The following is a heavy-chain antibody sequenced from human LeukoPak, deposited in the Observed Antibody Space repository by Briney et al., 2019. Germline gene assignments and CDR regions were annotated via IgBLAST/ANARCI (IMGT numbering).Heavy chain of an antibody. CDR1: RFTFSNFN. Sequence: GGSLRLSCSASRFTFSNFNMHWVRQAPGKGLQFVSGITSDGGSIDYADSVRGRFTISRDNSKNTLYLQMSSLRAEDTAVYFCVRGYSFGPYGMDVWGQGTTVTVSS. CDR3: VRGYSFGPYGMDV. J-gene: IGHJ6*02. D-gene: IGHD2-15*01. V-gene: IGHV3-64D*06. CDR2: ITSDGGSI.